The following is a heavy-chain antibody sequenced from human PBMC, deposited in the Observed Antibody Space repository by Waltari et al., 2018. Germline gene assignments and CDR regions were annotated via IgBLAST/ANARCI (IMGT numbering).Heavy chain of an antibody. J-gene: IGHJ2*01. D-gene: IGHD2-15*01. V-gene: IGHV4-39*07. Sequence: QLQLQESGPGLVKPSETLSLTCTVSGGSISSSSYYWGWIRQPPGKGLEWIGSIYYSGSTSTTPSLKSRVTISVDTSKNQFSLKLSSVTAADTAVYYCARSLKTYGGKYWYFDLWGRGTLVTVSS. CDR2: IYYSGST. CDR3: ARSLKTYGGKYWYFDL. CDR1: GGSISSSSYY.